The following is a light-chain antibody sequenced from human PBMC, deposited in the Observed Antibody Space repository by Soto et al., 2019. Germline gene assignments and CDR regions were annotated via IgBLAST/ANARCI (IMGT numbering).Light chain of an antibody. V-gene: IGKV3-15*01. CDR2: GAS. J-gene: IGKJ5*01. CDR3: QQYHNWPPLT. Sequence: EIVMTQSPATLSVSPGDRATLSCRASQSVSSNLAWYQQKPGQAPRLLIYGASTRATVIPARFSGSGSGTEFTLTISSLKSEDFAVYYCQQYHNWPPLTFGQRTRLPIK. CDR1: QSVSSN.